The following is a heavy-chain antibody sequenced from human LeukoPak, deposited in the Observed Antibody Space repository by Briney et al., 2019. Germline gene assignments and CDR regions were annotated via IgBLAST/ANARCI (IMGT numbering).Heavy chain of an antibody. J-gene: IGHJ5*02. D-gene: IGHD2-21*02. Sequence: SETLSLTCAVSGDSISSSGYYWGWIRQPPGKGLEWIGSIYYSGSTYYNPSLKSRVTISVDTSKNQFSLKVRSVTAADTAVYYCARHPLAGVTEMLAWFDPWGQGTLVIVSS. V-gene: IGHV4-39*01. CDR3: ARHPLAGVTEMLAWFDP. CDR2: IYYSGST. CDR1: GDSISSSGYY.